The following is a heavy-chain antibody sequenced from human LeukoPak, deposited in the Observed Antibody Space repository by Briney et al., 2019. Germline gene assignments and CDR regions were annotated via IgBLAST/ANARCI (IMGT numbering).Heavy chain of an antibody. J-gene: IGHJ6*03. V-gene: IGHV1-18*01. Sequence: ASVKVSCKASGYTFTSYGISWVRQAPGQGLEWMGWISAYNGNTNYAQKLQGRVTMTTDTSTSTAYMELRGLRSDDTAVYYSARLRENYVDYYYYMDVWGKGTTVTVSS. CDR2: ISAYNGNT. CDR1: GYTFTSYG. D-gene: IGHD1-7*01. CDR3: ARLRENYVDYYYYMDV.